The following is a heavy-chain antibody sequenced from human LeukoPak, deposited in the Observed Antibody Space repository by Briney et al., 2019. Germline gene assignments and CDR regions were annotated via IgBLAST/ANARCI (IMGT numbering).Heavy chain of an antibody. CDR3: AKDLFGYYYYYMDV. CDR2: ISGSGGST. J-gene: IGHJ6*03. V-gene: IGHV3-23*01. D-gene: IGHD3-16*01. Sequence: PGGSLRLSCAASGFTFSSYSMNWVRQAPGKGLEWVSAISGSGGSTYYADSVKGRFTISRDNSKNTLYLQMNSLRAEDTAVYYCAKDLFGYYYYYMDVWGKGTTVTVSS. CDR1: GFTFSSYS.